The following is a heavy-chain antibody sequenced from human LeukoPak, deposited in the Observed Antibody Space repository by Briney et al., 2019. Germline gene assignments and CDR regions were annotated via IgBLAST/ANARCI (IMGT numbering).Heavy chain of an antibody. CDR1: GCTFNNYF. D-gene: IGHD2-8*01. J-gene: IGHJ4*02. CDR2: ISPHSHTT. Sequence: GASVKVSCRASGCTFNNYFISWVRQAPGQGLEWVGWISPHSHTTNYAEKVQGRVTMTTDPSTTAVYMELRSLRSDDTAVYFCARGQSMYYWGQGTPVTVSS. V-gene: IGHV1-18*01. CDR3: ARGQSMYY.